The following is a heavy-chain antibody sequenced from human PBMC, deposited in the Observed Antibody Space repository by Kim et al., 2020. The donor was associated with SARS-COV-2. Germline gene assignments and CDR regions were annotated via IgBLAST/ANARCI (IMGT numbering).Heavy chain of an antibody. J-gene: IGHJ4*02. D-gene: IGHD3-10*01. CDR1: GGSISSSSYS. Sequence: SQTLSLTCTVSGGSISSSSYSWGWIRQPPGKGLEWIGSIYYSGSTYYNPSLKSRVTISVDTSKNQFSLKLSSVTAADTAVYYCARLESRGTLDYWGQGTL. CDR2: IYYSGST. CDR3: ARLESRGTLDY. V-gene: IGHV4-39*01.